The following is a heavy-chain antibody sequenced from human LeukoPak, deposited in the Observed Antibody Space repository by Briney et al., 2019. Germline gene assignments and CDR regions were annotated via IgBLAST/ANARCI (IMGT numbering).Heavy chain of an antibody. CDR1: GGTFSSYA. D-gene: IGHD3-22*01. V-gene: IGHV1-2*02. J-gene: IGHJ3*02. CDR3: ARVIVVPAEGAFDI. CDR2: INPNSGGT. Sequence: AASVKVSCKASGGTFSSYAISWVRQAPGQGLEWMGWINPNSGGTNYAQKFQGRVTMTRDTSISTAYMELSRLRSDDTAVYYCARVIVVPAEGAFDIWGQGTMVTVSS.